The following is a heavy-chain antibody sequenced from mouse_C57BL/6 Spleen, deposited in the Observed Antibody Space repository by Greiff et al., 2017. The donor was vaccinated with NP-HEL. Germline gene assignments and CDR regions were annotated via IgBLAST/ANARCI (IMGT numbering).Heavy chain of an antibody. D-gene: IGHD1-1*01. CDR1: GFTFSDYG. J-gene: IGHJ3*01. CDR3: ARLTYDGSRGLAY. Sequence: EVKLVESGGGLVKPGGSLKLSCAASGFTFSDYGMHWVRQAPEKGLEWVAYISSGSSTIYYADTVKGRFTISRDNAKNTLFLQMTSLRSADTAMYYCARLTYDGSRGLAYWGQGTLVTVSA. V-gene: IGHV5-17*01. CDR2: ISSGSSTI.